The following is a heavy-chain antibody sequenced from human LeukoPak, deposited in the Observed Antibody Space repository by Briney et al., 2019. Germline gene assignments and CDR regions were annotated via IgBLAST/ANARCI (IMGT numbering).Heavy chain of an antibody. CDR1: GFTFSSYA. Sequence: PGGSLRLSCAASGFTFSSYAMSWVRQAPGKGLERVSAISGSGGSTYYADSVKGRFTIPRDNSKNTLYLQMNSLRAEDTAVYYCAKDPLYDSSEAPHLNFDYWGQGTLVTVSS. V-gene: IGHV3-23*01. CDR3: AKDPLYDSSEAPHLNFDY. J-gene: IGHJ4*02. CDR2: ISGSGGST. D-gene: IGHD3-3*01.